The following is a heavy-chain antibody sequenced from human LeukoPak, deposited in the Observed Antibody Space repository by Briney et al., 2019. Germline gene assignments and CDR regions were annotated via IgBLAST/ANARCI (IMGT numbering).Heavy chain of an antibody. CDR3: AFCGGDCGGAFDV. Sequence: GASVKVSCKASGYTFTNYDINWLRQATGQGLEWMAWMTPNSGNTGHEQKFQGRLTMTRDISISTAYMELSSLRSEDTAVYYCAFCGGDCGGAFDVWGQGTVVTVSS. J-gene: IGHJ3*01. CDR2: MTPNSGNT. D-gene: IGHD2-21*02. CDR1: GYTFTNYD. V-gene: IGHV1-8*01.